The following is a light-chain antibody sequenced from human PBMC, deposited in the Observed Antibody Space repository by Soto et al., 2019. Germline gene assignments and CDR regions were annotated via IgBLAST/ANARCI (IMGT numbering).Light chain of an antibody. CDR1: SSDIGAYIY. V-gene: IGLV2-8*01. CDR2: EVS. CDR3: SSYTSSSTLVV. Sequence: QSALTQPPSASGSPGQSVTISCTGTSSDIGAYIYVSWYQQHPGKAPKLMISEVSRRPSGVPERFSGSKSGNTASLTISGLQAEDEADYYCSSYTSSSTLVVFGGGTKVTVL. J-gene: IGLJ2*01.